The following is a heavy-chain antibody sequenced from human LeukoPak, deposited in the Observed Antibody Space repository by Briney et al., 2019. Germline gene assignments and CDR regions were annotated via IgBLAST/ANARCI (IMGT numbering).Heavy chain of an antibody. CDR3: ARVTLTSANFDY. CDR1: GFTFSDYY. J-gene: IGHJ4*02. CDR2: ISSSGSTI. V-gene: IGHV3-11*01. Sequence: PGGSLRLSCARSGFTFSDYYMSWIRQAPGKGLEWVSYISSSGSTIYYADSVKGRFTISRDNANDSLYLQVNSLRAEDTAVYYCARVTLTSANFDYWGQGTLVTVSS.